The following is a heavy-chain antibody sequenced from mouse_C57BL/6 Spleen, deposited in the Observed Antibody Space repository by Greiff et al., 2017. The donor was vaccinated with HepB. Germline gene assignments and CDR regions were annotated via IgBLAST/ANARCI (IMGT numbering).Heavy chain of an antibody. CDR2: ISSGGSYT. J-gene: IGHJ3*01. V-gene: IGHV5-6*01. CDR3: ARLPDYYGSLWFAY. D-gene: IGHD1-1*01. CDR1: GFTFSSYG. Sequence: EVQLVESGGDLVKPGGSLKLSCAASGFTFSSYGMSWVRQTPDKRLEWVATISSGGSYTYYPDSVKGRFTISRDNAKNTLYLQMSSLKSEDTAMYYCARLPDYYGSLWFAYWGQGTLVTVSA.